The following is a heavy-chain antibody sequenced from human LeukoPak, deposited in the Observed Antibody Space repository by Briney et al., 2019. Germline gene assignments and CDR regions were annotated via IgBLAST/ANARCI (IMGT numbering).Heavy chain of an antibody. V-gene: IGHV4-38-2*02. Sequence: SETLSLTCTVSGYSISSGYYWGWIRQPPGKGLEWIGSIYHSGSTYYNPSLKSRVTISVDTSKNRFSLKLSSVTAADTAVYYCARDQAIFGVVDVWGKGTTVTVSS. J-gene: IGHJ6*04. CDR2: IYHSGST. D-gene: IGHD3-3*01. CDR3: ARDQAIFGVVDV. CDR1: GYSISSGYY.